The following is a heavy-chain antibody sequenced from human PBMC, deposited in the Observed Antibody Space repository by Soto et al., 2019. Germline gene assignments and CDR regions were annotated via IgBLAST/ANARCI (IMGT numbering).Heavy chain of an antibody. D-gene: IGHD4-4*01. J-gene: IGHJ4*02. V-gene: IGHV3-21*02. CDR3: AKYRWGAITVMSIN. Sequence: EVLLVESGGGLVKPGGSLRLSCAGSGFTFSSYMMNWVRQAPGKGLEWVASISTGSSYIYYADALKGRFTISRDDATGSVYLQMNSLRDEDTGVYYCAKYRWGAITVMSINWGQGDRVTVSS. CDR2: ISTGSSYI. CDR1: GFTFSSYM.